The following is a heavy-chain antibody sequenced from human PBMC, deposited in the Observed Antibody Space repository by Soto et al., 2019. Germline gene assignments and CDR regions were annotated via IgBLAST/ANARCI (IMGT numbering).Heavy chain of an antibody. CDR3: ATGAYYYDSSGSFDY. CDR2: IWYDGSNK. V-gene: IGHV3-33*01. J-gene: IGHJ4*02. Sequence: GGSLRLSCAASGFTFSSYGMHWVRQAPGKGLEWVAVIWYDGSNKYYADSVKGRFTISRDNSKNTLYLQMNSLRAEDTAVYYCATGAYYYDSSGSFDYWGQGPLVTVSS. CDR1: GFTFSSYG. D-gene: IGHD3-22*01.